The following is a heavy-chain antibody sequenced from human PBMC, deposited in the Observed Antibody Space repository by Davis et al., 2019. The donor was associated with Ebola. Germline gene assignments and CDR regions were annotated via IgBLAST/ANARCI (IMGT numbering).Heavy chain of an antibody. J-gene: IGHJ4*02. CDR1: GFTVSSNY. Sequence: GESLKISCAASGFTVSSNYMSWVRQAPGKGLEWVSVIYSGGSTYYADSVKGRFTISRDNSKNTLYLQMNSLRAEDTAVYYCAKATQHIVVARNFDYWGQGTLVTVSS. D-gene: IGHD2-21*01. V-gene: IGHV3-53*01. CDR2: IYSGGST. CDR3: AKATQHIVVARNFDY.